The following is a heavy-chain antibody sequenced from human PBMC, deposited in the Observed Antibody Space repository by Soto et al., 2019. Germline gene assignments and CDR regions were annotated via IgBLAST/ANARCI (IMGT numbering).Heavy chain of an antibody. Sequence: SLRLSCAASGFTFSSYGMHWVRQAPGKGLEWVSDIIDSGGSTYYADSVKGRFTISRDNSKNTLYLQMNSLRAEDTAVYYCAKDRDYYDSSGSFDYWGQGTLVTVSS. J-gene: IGHJ4*02. D-gene: IGHD3-22*01. CDR3: AKDRDYYDSSGSFDY. V-gene: IGHV3-23*01. CDR2: IIDSGGST. CDR1: GFTFSSYG.